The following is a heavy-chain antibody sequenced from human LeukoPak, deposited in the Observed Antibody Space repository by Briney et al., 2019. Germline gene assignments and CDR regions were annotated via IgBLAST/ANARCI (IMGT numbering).Heavy chain of an antibody. J-gene: IGHJ4*02. CDR1: GFSVGSNY. CDR3: AREGRFQSFDY. V-gene: IGHV3-53*01. CDR2: IYTGGTT. Sequence: PGGSLRLSCAASGFSVGSNYMSRVRQAPGKGLEWVSVIYTGGTTHYAESVMGRFTISRDDSHNTVHLHMSGLRAEDTAVYYCAREGRFQSFDYWGQGTLVAVSS.